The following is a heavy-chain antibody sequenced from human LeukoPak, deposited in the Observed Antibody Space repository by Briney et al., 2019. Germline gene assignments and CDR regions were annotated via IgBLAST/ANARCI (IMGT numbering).Heavy chain of an antibody. D-gene: IGHD1-26*01. J-gene: IGHJ4*02. CDR2: IQTSGST. Sequence: SSETLSLTCTVSGGSISSGDYYWTWVRQPAGKGLEWIGLIQTSGSTNYNPSVKSRVTMSIDTSKNQFSLNLTSVTAADTAMYYCARLGGGAYSFDYWGQGTLVTVSS. CDR1: GGSISSGDYY. V-gene: IGHV4-61*02. CDR3: ARLGGGAYSFDY.